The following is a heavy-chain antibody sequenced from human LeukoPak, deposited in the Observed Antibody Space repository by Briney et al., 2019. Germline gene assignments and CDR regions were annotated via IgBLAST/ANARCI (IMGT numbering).Heavy chain of an antibody. CDR1: GYTFTGYY. V-gene: IGHV1-2*02. J-gene: IGHJ2*01. CDR3: ARDLKGAFGGVIAGYFDL. D-gene: IGHD3-16*02. Sequence: ASVKVSCKASGYTFTGYYMHWVRQAPGQGLEWMGWINPNSGGTNYAQKFQGRVTMTRDTSISTAYMELSRLRSDDTAVYYCARDLKGAFGGVIAGYFDLWGRGTLVTVSS. CDR2: INPNSGGT.